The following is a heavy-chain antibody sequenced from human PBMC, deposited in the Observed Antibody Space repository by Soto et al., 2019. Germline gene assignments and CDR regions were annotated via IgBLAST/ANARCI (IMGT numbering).Heavy chain of an antibody. J-gene: IGHJ6*02. Sequence: QITLKESGPTLGKPTQTLTLTCTFSGLSLTSGVVGVGWISQPPGEALEWLALIYWNDEQYYNPSLKNRLTITRDSSKNQVVLTMTNMDPVDTATYYCSHRLPGPAGYDVWGQWTTVTVSS. D-gene: IGHD6-13*01. CDR1: GLSLTSGVVG. CDR3: SHRLPGPAGYDV. CDR2: IYWNDEQ. V-gene: IGHV2-5*01.